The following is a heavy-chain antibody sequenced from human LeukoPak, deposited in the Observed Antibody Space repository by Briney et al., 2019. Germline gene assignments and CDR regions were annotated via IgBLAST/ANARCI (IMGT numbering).Heavy chain of an antibody. CDR2: IIPIFETT. J-gene: IGHJ6*03. V-gene: IGHV1-69*13. D-gene: IGHD2-21*01. CDR3: ARGGTPSYYYYMDV. CDR1: GGSFSSKA. Sequence: GASVKVSCKASGGSFSSKAISWVRQAPGQGLEWMGGIIPIFETTNYAQKFQGRVTITADESTNTAYMELSSLRYDDTAVYYCARGGTPSYYYYMDVWGKGTTVTVSS.